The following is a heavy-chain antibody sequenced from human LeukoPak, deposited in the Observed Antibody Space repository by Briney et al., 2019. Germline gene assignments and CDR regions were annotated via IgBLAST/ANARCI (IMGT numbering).Heavy chain of an antibody. CDR3: ARAQAVGASYYGMDV. J-gene: IGHJ6*02. Sequence: GRSLRLSCAASGFTFSAYGMHWVRQAPGKGLEWVAAIWYDGSNEDYSDSVKGRFIISRDNSKNTLYLQMNSLRAEDTAIYYCARAQAVGASYYGMDVWGQGTTVTVSS. D-gene: IGHD1-26*01. CDR1: GFTFSAYG. V-gene: IGHV3-33*01. CDR2: IWYDGSNE.